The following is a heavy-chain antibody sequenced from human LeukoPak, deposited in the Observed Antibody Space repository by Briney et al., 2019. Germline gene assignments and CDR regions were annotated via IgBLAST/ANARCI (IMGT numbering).Heavy chain of an antibody. J-gene: IGHJ3*02. D-gene: IGHD1/OR15-1a*01. CDR2: IYYSGNT. V-gene: IGHV4-59*08. CDR3: ARQPSGTAASDI. Sequence: PSETLSLTCAVSGGSISSYYWSWIRQPPGKGLEWIAYIYYSGNTNYNPSFKGRVTISVDMSKNQFSLKLSSVAAADTAIYYCARQPSGTAASDIWGQGTMVTVSS. CDR1: GGSISSYY.